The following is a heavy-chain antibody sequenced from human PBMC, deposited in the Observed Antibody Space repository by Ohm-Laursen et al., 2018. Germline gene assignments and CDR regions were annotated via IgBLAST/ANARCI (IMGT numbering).Heavy chain of an antibody. V-gene: IGHV1-69*04. CDR1: GGTFSSYA. CDR2: TIPILGIA. J-gene: IGHJ4*02. Sequence: SSVKVSCKASGGTFSSYAISWVRQAPGQGLEWMGRTIPILGIANYAQKFQGRVTITADKSTSTAYMELSSLRSEDTAVYYCARHRKGAAAGSLDYWGQGTLVTVSS. D-gene: IGHD6-13*01. CDR3: ARHRKGAAAGSLDY.